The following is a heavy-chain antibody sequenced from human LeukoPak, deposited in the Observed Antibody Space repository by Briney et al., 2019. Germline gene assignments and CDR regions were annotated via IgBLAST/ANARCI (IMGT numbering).Heavy chain of an antibody. CDR1: GFTFSSYW. V-gene: IGHV3-7*03. CDR3: ARVDTPRLPWLRAYYFDY. CDR2: IKQDGSEK. D-gene: IGHD5-12*01. Sequence: GGSLRLSCAASGFTFSSYWMSWVRQAPGKGLEWVANIKQDGSEKYYVDSVKGRFTISRDNAKNSLYLQMNSLRAEDTAVYYCARVDTPRLPWLRAYYFDYWGQGTLATVSS. J-gene: IGHJ4*02.